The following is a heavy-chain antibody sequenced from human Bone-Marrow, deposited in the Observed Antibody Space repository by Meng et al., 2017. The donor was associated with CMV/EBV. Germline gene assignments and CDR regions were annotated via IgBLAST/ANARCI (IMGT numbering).Heavy chain of an antibody. D-gene: IGHD6-6*01. J-gene: IGHJ4*02. CDR2: IYSGGST. V-gene: IGHV3-66*02. CDR3: ARTESSSPHFDY. CDR1: GFTVSSNY. Sequence: GGSLRLSCAASGFTVSSNYMSWVRQAPGKGLEWVSVIYSGGSTYYADSVKGRFTISRDNSKNTLYLQMNSLRAEDTAVYYCARTESSSPHFDYWGQGPLVTVSS.